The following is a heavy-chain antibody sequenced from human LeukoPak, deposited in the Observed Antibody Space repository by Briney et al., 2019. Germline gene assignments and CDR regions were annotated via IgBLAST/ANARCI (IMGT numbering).Heavy chain of an antibody. D-gene: IGHD1-26*01. CDR1: GFTFSSYW. J-gene: IGHJ3*02. CDR2: INSDGSTT. CDR3: ARVGASTGAFDI. Sequence: GGSLRLSRAASGFTFSSYWMHWVRQAPGKGLVWVSRINSDGSTTSYADSVKGRFTISRDNANNTLYLQMNSLRAEDTAVYYCARVGASTGAFDIWGQGTMVTVSS. V-gene: IGHV3-74*01.